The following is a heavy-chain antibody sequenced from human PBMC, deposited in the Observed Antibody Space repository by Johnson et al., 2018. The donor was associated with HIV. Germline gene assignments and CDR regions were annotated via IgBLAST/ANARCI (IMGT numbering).Heavy chain of an antibody. D-gene: IGHD1-26*01. Sequence: QVQLVESGGGVVQPGRSLRLSCAASGFTFRSYAMHWVRQAPGKGLEWVADISYDGTNKYYADSVKGRFTISRDNSKNTLSLQMNSPRVEDTALYYCARVRGGRENAFDIWGQGTVVTVSS. J-gene: IGHJ3*02. CDR3: ARVRGGRENAFDI. V-gene: IGHV3-30*04. CDR2: ISYDGTNK. CDR1: GFTFRSYA.